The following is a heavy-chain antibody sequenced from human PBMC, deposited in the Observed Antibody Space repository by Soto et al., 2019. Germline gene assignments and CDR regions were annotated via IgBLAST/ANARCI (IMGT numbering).Heavy chain of an antibody. J-gene: IGHJ6*03. D-gene: IGHD6-19*01. CDR3: ARREQSDYYYMDV. Sequence: PGGSLRLSCAASGFTFSNYVMDWVRQAPGKVLEYVSGISSNGVGTYYANSVKDRFTISRDNSKNTLYLQMGSLRAEDMAVYYCARREQSDYYYMDVWGKGTSVTVSS. CDR1: GFTFSNYV. CDR2: ISSNGVGT. V-gene: IGHV3-64*01.